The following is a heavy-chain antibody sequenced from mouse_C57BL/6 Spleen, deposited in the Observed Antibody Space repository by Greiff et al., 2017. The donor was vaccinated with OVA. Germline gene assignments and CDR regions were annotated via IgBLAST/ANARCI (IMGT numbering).Heavy chain of an antibody. CDR2: ISYSGST. J-gene: IGHJ3*01. CDR3: ARGDGSSYVWFAY. CDR1: GYSITSGYD. V-gene: IGHV3-1*01. D-gene: IGHD1-1*01. Sequence: EVQVVESGPGMVKPSQSLSLTCTVTGYSITSGYDWHWIRHFPGNKLEWMGYISYSGSTNYNPSLKSRISITHDTSKNHFFLKLNSVTTEDTATYYCARGDGSSYVWFAYWGQGTLVTVSA.